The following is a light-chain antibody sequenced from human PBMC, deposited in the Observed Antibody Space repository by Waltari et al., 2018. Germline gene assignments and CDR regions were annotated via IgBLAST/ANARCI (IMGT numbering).Light chain of an antibody. CDR2: ANT. J-gene: IGLJ1*01. CDR1: RSNIGAGYD. Sequence: QSVLKQPPSVSGAPGHRVTISCTGTRSNIGAGYDVHWYQQLPGTAPKLLIFANTNRPSGVPGRFAGSKSGTSASLAITGLQSEDEADYYCQSDDSSLSGSYVFGTGTKVTVL. CDR3: QSDDSSLSGSYV. V-gene: IGLV1-40*01.